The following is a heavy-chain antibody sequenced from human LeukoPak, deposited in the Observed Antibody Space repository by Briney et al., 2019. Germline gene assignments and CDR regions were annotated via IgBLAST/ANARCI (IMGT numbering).Heavy chain of an antibody. V-gene: IGHV3-23*01. CDR2: ISGSGGST. CDR1: GFTFSSYG. J-gene: IGHJ3*02. Sequence: GGSLRLSCAASGFTFSSYGMSWVRQAPGKGLEWVSVISGSGGSTYYADSVKGRFTISRDNSKNTLYLQMNSLRAEDTAVYYCAREPYYYDSSGYYIPGGFDIWGQGTMVTVSS. CDR3: AREPYYYDSSGYYIPGGFDI. D-gene: IGHD3-22*01.